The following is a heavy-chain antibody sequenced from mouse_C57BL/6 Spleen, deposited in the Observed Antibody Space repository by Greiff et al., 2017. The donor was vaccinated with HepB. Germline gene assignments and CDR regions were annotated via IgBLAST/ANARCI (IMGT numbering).Heavy chain of an antibody. Sequence: QVQLKESGAELVKPGASVKMSCKASGYTFTSYWITWVKQRPGQGLEWIGDIYPGSGSTNYNEKFKSKATLTVDTSSSTAYMQLSSLTSEDSAVYYCARWGTTVVGGYWGQGTTLTVSS. CDR3: ARWGTTVVGGY. V-gene: IGHV1-55*01. D-gene: IGHD1-1*01. CDR2: IYPGSGST. J-gene: IGHJ2*01. CDR1: GYTFTSYW.